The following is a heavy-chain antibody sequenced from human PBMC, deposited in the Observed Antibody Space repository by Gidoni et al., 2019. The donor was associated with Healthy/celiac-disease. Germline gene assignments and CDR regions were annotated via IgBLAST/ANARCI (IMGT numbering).Heavy chain of an antibody. CDR3: ARAGVRGCSSTSCYMGGYYFDY. Sequence: EVQLVESGGGLVKPGGSLRLSCAASGFTFSSYSMNWVRQAPGKGLEWVSTNSSSSSYIYYAELVEGRINISRDNGKNSLYLQMNSLRAEDTAVYYCARAGVRGCSSTSCYMGGYYFDYWGQGTLVTVSS. CDR2: NSSSSSYI. V-gene: IGHV3-21*01. CDR1: GFTFSSYS. D-gene: IGHD2-2*02. J-gene: IGHJ4*02.